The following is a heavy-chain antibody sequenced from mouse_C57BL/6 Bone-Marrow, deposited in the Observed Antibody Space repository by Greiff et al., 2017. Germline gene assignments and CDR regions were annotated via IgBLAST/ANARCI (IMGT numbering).Heavy chain of an antibody. CDR3: ARGPLDY. CDR2: ISDGGSYT. CDR1: GFTFSSYA. V-gene: IGHV5-4*01. J-gene: IGHJ4*01. Sequence: VQLKESGGGLVKPGGSLKLSCAASGFTFSSYAMSWVSQTPEKRLEWVATISDGGSYTYYPDNVKGRFTISRDNAKNNLYLQMSHLKSEDTAMYYCARGPLDYWGQGTSVTVSS.